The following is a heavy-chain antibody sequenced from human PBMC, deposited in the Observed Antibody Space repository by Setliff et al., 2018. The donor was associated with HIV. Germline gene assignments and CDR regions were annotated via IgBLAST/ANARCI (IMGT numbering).Heavy chain of an antibody. CDR3: ARQLSNSLEC. J-gene: IGHJ4*02. D-gene: IGHD1-1*01. V-gene: IGHV1-2*02. Sequence: ASVKVSCKASGYTFIDYFMHWVRQAPGQGLEWMGWISPNNGVTNIPQRFRGRVTMTRDTSINTAYMELSGLRSDDTAVYYCARQLSNSLECWGQGTPVTVSS. CDR1: GYTFIDYF. CDR2: ISPNNGVT.